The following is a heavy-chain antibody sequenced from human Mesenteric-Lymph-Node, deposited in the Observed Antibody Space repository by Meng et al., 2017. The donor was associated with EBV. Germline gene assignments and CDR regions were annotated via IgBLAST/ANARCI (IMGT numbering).Heavy chain of an antibody. V-gene: IGHV1-18*01. CDR2: ISAYNGNT. D-gene: IGHD3-10*01. CDR1: GYTFTSYG. Sequence: QVQLGESGAEVKKPGASVKVSCKASGYTFTSYGISWVRQAPGQGLEWMGWISAYNGNTNYAQKLQGRVTMTTDTSTSTAYMELRSLRSDDTAVYYCARVWLWFGELGWFDPWGQGTLVTVSS. J-gene: IGHJ5*02. CDR3: ARVWLWFGELGWFDP.